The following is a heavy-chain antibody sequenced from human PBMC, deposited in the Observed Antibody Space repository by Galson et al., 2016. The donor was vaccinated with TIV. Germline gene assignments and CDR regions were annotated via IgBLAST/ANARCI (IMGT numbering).Heavy chain of an antibody. CDR1: GYIFTNYA. V-gene: IGHV1-18*04. CDR3: ARHLYFFGNTVYCDAFDV. D-gene: IGHD5/OR15-5a*01. J-gene: IGHJ3*01. CDR2: VSAYNKKT. Sequence: SVKVSCKASGYIFTNYAISWLRQAPGQGPEWMGWVSAYNKKTHYAQKFQDRVTMTTDTATNTVFMDLRSLRSDDTAIYFCARHLYFFGNTVYCDAFDVWGQGTMVAVSS.